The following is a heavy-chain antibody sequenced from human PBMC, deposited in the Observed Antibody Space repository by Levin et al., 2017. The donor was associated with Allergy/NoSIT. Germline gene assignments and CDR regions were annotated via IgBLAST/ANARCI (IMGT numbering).Heavy chain of an antibody. V-gene: IGHV3-30*04. D-gene: IGHD5-12*01. CDR1: GFTFSDYA. J-gene: IGHJ6*01. CDR2: ISYNGNIK. CDR3: AIDYWPYSWTRVGTDV. Sequence: GESLKISCVASGFTFSDYAMHWARQAPGRGLEWVAVISYNGNIKYNADSVQGRFTIFRRNSNNTLYLQMNSLRVEDAAVYYCAIDYWPYSWTRVGTDVCGQGTTVTVSS.